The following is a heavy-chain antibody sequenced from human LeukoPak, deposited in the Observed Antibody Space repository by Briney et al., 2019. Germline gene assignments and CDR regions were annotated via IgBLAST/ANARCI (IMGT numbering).Heavy chain of an antibody. D-gene: IGHD2/OR15-2a*01. CDR3: AKYGDYYGMDV. CDR1: GFTFSGYS. V-gene: IGHV3-48*01. Sequence: PGGSLRLSCAASGFTFSGYSMNWVRQAPGKGLEWVSYNRSSSTAIYYADSVRGRFTISRDDAKNSVYLQMNSLRAEDTAVYYCAKYGDYYGMDVWGQGTTVTVSS. CDR2: NRSSSTAI. J-gene: IGHJ6*02.